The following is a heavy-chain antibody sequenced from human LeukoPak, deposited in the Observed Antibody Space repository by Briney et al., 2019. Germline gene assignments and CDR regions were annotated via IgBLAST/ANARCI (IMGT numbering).Heavy chain of an antibody. V-gene: IGHV5-51*01. D-gene: IGHD3-3*01. CDR1: GYSFTSYW. CDR3: ARRNGHYDFWSGPDY. Sequence: HGESLKISCKGSGYSFTSYWIGWVRQMPGKGLEWMGIIYPGDSDTRYSPPFQGQVTISADKSISTAYLQWSSLKASDTAMYYCARRNGHYDFWSGPDYWGQGTLVTVSS. J-gene: IGHJ4*02. CDR2: IYPGDSDT.